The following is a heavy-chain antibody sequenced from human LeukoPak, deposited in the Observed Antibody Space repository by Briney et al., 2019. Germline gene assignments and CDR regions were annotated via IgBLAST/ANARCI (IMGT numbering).Heavy chain of an antibody. CDR2: INHSGST. CDR3: ARDPYSSGWSKGMDV. Sequence: SETLSLTCAVYGGSFSGYYWSWIRQPPGKGLEWIGEINHSGSTNYNPSLKSRVTISVDTSKNQFSLKLSSVTAADTAVYYCARDPYSSGWSKGMDVWGQGTTVTVSS. V-gene: IGHV4-34*01. CDR1: GGSFSGYY. J-gene: IGHJ6*02. D-gene: IGHD6-19*01.